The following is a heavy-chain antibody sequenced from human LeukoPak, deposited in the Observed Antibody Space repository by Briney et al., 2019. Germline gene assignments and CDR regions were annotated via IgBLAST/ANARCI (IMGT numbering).Heavy chain of an antibody. Sequence: ASVKVSCKASGYTFTSYGISWVRQAPGQGLEWMGWISAYNGNTNYAQKLQGRVTMTTDTSTSTAYMELRSLRSDDTAVYYCARDLWPPYCSGGSCYSEFGFDYWGQGTLVTVSS. J-gene: IGHJ4*02. CDR2: ISAYNGNT. CDR1: GYTFTSYG. CDR3: ARDLWPPYCSGGSCYSEFGFDY. V-gene: IGHV1-18*01. D-gene: IGHD2-15*01.